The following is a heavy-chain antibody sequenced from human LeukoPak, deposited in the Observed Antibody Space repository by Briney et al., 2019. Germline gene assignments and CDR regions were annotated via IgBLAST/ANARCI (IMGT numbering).Heavy chain of an antibody. J-gene: IGHJ4*02. CDR3: AKAMTKGPPFDY. V-gene: IGHV3-23*01. CDR2: TSDSGGSI. CDR1: GFTFSSYA. Sequence: GGSLRLSCAASGFTFSSYAMSWVRQAPGKGLEWVSATSDSGGSIYYADSVKGRFTISRDNSKNTLYLQMNSLRAEDTAVYYCAKAMTKGPPFDYWGQGTLVTVSS. D-gene: IGHD3-22*01.